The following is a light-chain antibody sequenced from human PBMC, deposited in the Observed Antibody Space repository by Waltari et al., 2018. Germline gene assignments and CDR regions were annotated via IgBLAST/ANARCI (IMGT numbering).Light chain of an antibody. CDR2: GNS. Sequence: QSVLTQPPSVSGAPGQRVTISCTGRSSNIGAGSDVPWYQQLPGTAPKLLIYGNSNRPSGVPDRFSGSKSGTSASLAITGLQAEDEADYYCQSYDSSLSAHVVFGGGTKLTVL. J-gene: IGLJ2*01. CDR3: QSYDSSLSAHVV. CDR1: SSNIGAGSD. V-gene: IGLV1-40*01.